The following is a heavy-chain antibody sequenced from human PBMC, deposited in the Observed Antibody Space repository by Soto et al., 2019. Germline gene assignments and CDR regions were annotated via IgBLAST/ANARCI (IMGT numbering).Heavy chain of an antibody. CDR1: GFTFSSYA. CDR2: ISGSGGST. CDR3: APHLWFGELYY. J-gene: IGHJ4*02. D-gene: IGHD3-10*01. V-gene: IGHV3-23*01. Sequence: EVQLLESGGGLVQPGGSLRLSCAASGFTFSSYAVSWVRQAPGKGLEWVSAISGSGGSTYYADSVKGRFTISRDNSKNTLYLQMNSLRAEETAVYYCAPHLWFGELYYWGQGTLVTVSS.